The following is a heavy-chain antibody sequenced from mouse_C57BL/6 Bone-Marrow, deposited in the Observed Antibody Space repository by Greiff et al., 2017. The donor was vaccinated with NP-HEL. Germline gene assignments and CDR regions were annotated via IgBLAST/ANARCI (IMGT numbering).Heavy chain of an antibody. CDR2: ISYDGSN. CDR3: ARDGLYYFDY. J-gene: IGHJ2*01. CDR1: GYSITSGYY. Sequence: VQLQQSGPGLVKPSQSLSLTCSVTGYSITSGYYWNWIRQFPGNKLEWMGYISYDGSNNYNPSLKNRISITRDTSKNQFFLKLNSVTTEDTATYDCARDGLYYFDYGGQGTTLTVSS. V-gene: IGHV3-6*01.